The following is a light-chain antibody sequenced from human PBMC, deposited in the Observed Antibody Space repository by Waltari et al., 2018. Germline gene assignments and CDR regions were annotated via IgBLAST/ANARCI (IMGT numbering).Light chain of an antibody. Sequence: DIQMTQSPSSLSASVGDRVTITCRASQSISSYLNWYQQKPGKAPKLLVYAASSLQSGVPSRCSGSGSGTDFTLTISSLQPEDFATYYCQQSYSTLGFGGGTKVEIK. V-gene: IGKV1-39*01. CDR1: QSISSY. J-gene: IGKJ4*02. CDR2: AAS. CDR3: QQSYSTLG.